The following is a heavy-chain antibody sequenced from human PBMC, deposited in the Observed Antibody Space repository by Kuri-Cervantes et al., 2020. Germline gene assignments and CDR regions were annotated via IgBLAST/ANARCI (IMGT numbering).Heavy chain of an antibody. CDR1: GGSFSGYY. J-gene: IGHJ4*02. V-gene: IGHV4-34*01. CDR2: INHSGST. CDR3: AGRVGGSSADY. Sequence: SQTLSLTCAVYGGSFSGYYWSWIRQPPGKGLEWIGEINHSGSTNYNPSLKSRVTISVDTSKNQFSLKLNSVTAADTAVYYCAGRVGGSSADYWAQGTLVTVSS. D-gene: IGHD6-6*01.